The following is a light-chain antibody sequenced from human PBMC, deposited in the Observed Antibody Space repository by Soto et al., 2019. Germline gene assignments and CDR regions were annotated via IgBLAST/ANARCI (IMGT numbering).Light chain of an antibody. V-gene: IGKV1-5*03. CDR3: QHYNSYSEA. CDR2: KAS. Sequence: DIQMTQSPSTLSGSVGDRVTITCRASQTISSWLAWYQQKPGKAPKLLIYKASTLKSGVPSRFSGSGSGTELTLTISGLQPDDFATYYCQHYNSYSEAFGQGTKVDIK. J-gene: IGKJ1*01. CDR1: QTISSW.